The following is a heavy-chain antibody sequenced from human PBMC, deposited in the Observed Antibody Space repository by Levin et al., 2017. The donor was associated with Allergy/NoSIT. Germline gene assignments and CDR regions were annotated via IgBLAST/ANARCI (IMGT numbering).Heavy chain of an antibody. Sequence: GGSLRLSCEASGFIFTRNIMHWVRQAPGKGLEWVASISSSGDSIYHADSVKGRFTVSRDNTKDSLFLQMKSLRVEDTAVYFCAREAVEFFPTGTNAFDYWGQGTMVRVSS. CDR1: GFIFTRNI. CDR2: ISSSGDSI. D-gene: IGHD4-11*01. V-gene: IGHV3-21*01. CDR3: AREAVEFFPTGTNAFDY. J-gene: IGHJ3*01.